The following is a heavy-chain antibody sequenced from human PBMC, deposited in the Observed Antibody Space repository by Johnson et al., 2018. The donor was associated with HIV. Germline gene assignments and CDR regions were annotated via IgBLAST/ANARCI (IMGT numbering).Heavy chain of an antibody. J-gene: IGHJ3*02. D-gene: IGHD5-18*01. CDR1: GFTFDDYG. V-gene: IGHV3-30*03. CDR2: ISNDGSNK. CDR3: ARGQRIQIWLLADAFDI. Sequence: VQLVESGGGVVQPGRSLRLSCAASGFTFDDYGMSWVSQAPGKGLEWVAVISNDGSNKYYADSVKGRFTISRDNARKSLYLQMNGLRAEDTAVYYCARGQRIQIWLLADAFDIWGQGTMVTVSS.